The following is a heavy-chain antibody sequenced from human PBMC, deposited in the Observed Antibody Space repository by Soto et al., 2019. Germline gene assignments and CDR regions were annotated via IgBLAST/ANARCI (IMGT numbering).Heavy chain of an antibody. CDR2: IFYSDSF. V-gene: IGHV4-31*03. D-gene: IGHD3-3*01. CDR1: GGSISSGGSY. Sequence: QVQLQESGPGLVKSSQTLSLTCTVSGGSISSGGSYWSWIRQRPGKGLEWIGYIFYSDSFYYTPSLKGRVVRLADTAKNQFTLKLSSVTDADTAVYYCARAPETPPIFVVVRPYFFDFWGQGALVTVSS. CDR3: ARAPETPPIFVVVRPYFFDF. J-gene: IGHJ4*02.